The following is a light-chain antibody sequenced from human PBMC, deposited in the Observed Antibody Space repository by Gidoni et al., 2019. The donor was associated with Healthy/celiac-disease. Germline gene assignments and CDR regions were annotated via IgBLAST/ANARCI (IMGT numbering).Light chain of an antibody. CDR3: QQSYSTPPVT. CDR2: AAS. J-gene: IGKJ4*01. V-gene: IGKV1-39*01. CDR1: QSISSY. Sequence: DIQMTQSPSSLYASVVDRVTITCRASQSISSYLNWYQQKPGKAPKLLIYAASSLQSGVPSRFSCSGSGTDFTLTISSLQPEDFATYYCQQSYSTPPVTFGGGTKVEIK.